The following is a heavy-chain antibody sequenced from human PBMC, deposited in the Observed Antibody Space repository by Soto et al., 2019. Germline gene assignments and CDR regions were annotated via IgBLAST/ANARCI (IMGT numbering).Heavy chain of an antibody. Sequence: PSETLSLTCTVSGGSISSGGYYWSWIRRHPGKGLEWIGYIYYSGSTYYNPSLKSRVTISVDTSKNQFSLKLSSVTAADTAVYYCARGVYSGYDSYYFDYWGQGTLVTVSS. CDR1: GGSISSGGYY. CDR3: ARGVYSGYDSYYFDY. V-gene: IGHV4-31*03. D-gene: IGHD5-12*01. J-gene: IGHJ4*02. CDR2: IYYSGST.